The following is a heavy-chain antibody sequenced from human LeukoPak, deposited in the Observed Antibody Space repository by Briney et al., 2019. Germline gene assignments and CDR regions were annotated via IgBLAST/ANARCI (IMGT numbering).Heavy chain of an antibody. CDR1: GYSFTSYW. CDR2: IYLGDSDA. V-gene: IGHV5-51*01. J-gene: IGHJ2*01. Sequence: GESLKISCKGSGYSFTSYWIGWVRQMPGKGLEWMGIIYLGDSDARYSPSFQGQVTISADKSISTAYLQWTSLKASDTAIYYCARSPRKYWYFDLWGRGTLVTVS. CDR3: ARSPRKYWYFDL.